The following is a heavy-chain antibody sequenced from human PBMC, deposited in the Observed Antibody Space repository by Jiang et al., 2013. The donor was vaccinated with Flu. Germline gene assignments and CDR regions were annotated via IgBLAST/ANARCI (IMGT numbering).Heavy chain of an antibody. V-gene: IGHV3-23*01. CDR3: ASVPGSPYSGRYGVFDY. Sequence: LLSLGELGTAWGVPETLLCSLWIHVYQLCHELGPPGSREGAGWVSVISGTGISTYYADSVKGRFTISRDNSKNTVYLQMNSLRAEDTAVYYCASVPGSPYSGRYGVFDYWGQATLVTVSS. J-gene: IGHJ4*02. CDR1: IHVYQLC. CDR2: ISGTGIST. D-gene: IGHD1-26*01.